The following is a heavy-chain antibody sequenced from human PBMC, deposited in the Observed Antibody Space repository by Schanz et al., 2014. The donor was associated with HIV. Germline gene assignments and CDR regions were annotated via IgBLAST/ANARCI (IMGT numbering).Heavy chain of an antibody. CDR3: TKEVPPDV. Sequence: QVQLVESGGGVVQPGRSLRLSCTASGFTFSSSGMHWVRQAPGKGLEWVAAMWYDESHKGYADSVKGRFTISRDNSKKTLYLQMNSLRAEDTAVYYCTKEVPPDVWGQGTTVTVSS. CDR1: GFTFSSSG. D-gene: IGHD1-1*01. J-gene: IGHJ6*02. CDR2: MWYDESHK. V-gene: IGHV3-33*06.